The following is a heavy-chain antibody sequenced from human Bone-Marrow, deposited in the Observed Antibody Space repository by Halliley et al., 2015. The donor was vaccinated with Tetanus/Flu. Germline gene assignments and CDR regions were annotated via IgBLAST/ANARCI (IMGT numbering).Heavy chain of an antibody. CDR1: GDSISSYY. CDR2: IYYSGRT. CDR3: ARARGVGGTINNWFDP. J-gene: IGHJ5*02. Sequence: TLSLTCTVSGDSISSYYWTWIRQPPGKGLEYIGYIYYSGRTNYNPSLKSRVTISVDTSKNQFSLRLSSVTAADTAVYYCARARGVGGTINNWFDPWGQGTVVAVSS. V-gene: IGHV4-59*08. D-gene: IGHD1-1*01.